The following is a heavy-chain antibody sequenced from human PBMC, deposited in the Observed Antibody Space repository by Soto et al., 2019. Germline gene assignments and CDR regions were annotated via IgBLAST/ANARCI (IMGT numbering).Heavy chain of an antibody. CDR3: ARAGSSRVRDYYYMDV. Sequence: SVTLPLTCAVYGGSFCGYYWSWLCQPQGKGLEWIGEINHSGSTNYNPSLKSRVTISVDTSKNQFSLKLSSVTAADTAVYYCARAGSSRVRDYYYMDVWGKGTTVTVSS. J-gene: IGHJ6*03. CDR1: GGSFCGYY. V-gene: IGHV4-34*01. D-gene: IGHD6-13*01. CDR2: INHSGST.